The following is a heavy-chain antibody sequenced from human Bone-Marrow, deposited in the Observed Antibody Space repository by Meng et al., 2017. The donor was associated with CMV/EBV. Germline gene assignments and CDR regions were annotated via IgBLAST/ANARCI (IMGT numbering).Heavy chain of an antibody. V-gene: IGHV4-39*07. CDR2: IYYSGST. CDR1: GGSISSSSYY. Sequence: SETLSLTCTVSGGSISSSSYYWGWIRQPPGKGLEWIGSIYYSGSTYYNPSLKSRVTISVDTSKNQFSLKLSSVTAADTAVYFCARSARQVSQWFDPWGQGTLVTVSS. D-gene: IGHD5/OR15-5a*01. J-gene: IGHJ5*02. CDR3: ARSARQVSQWFDP.